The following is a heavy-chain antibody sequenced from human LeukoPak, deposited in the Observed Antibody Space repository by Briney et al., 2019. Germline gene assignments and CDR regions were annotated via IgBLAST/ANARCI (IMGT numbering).Heavy chain of an antibody. Sequence: VGSLRLSCAASGFTFSSYGMHWVRQAPGKGLGWGAVIWYEGSNKYYADSVKGRFTISRDNSKNTLCLQMHSLRAEDTAVYYCARDTYYYDSSGPSLDYWGQGTLVTVSS. D-gene: IGHD3-22*01. CDR1: GFTFSSYG. CDR3: ARDTYYYDSSGPSLDY. CDR2: IWYEGSNK. V-gene: IGHV3-33*01. J-gene: IGHJ4*02.